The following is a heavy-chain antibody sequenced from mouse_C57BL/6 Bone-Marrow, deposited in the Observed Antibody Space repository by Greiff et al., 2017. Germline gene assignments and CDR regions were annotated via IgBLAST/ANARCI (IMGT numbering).Heavy chain of an antibody. D-gene: IGHD1-1*01. Sequence: VKLVESGAELAKPGASVKLSCKASGYTFTSYWMHWVKQRPGQGLEWIGYITPSSGYTKYNQKFTDKATLTADTSSSTAYMQLSSLTYEDSAVYYCARERGTTVVSYWYCDVWGTGTTVTVSS. CDR3: ARERGTTVVSYWYCDV. V-gene: IGHV1-7*01. CDR1: GYTFTSYW. J-gene: IGHJ1*03. CDR2: ITPSSGYT.